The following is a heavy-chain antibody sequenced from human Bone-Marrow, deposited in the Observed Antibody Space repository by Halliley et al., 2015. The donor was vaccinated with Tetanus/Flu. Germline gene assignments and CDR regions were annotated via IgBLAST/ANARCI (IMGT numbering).Heavy chain of an antibody. V-gene: IGHV4-31*03. Sequence: LVKPTQTLSLTCTVSGGSISSGDYYWSWIRQHPGKGLEWIGNIFYSGSTYYNPSLKSRLTISVDTSKNQFSLKLSSVTAADTAAYYCARAIVVLTANYFDYWGQGTLVTVSS. CDR3: ARAIVVLTANYFDY. J-gene: IGHJ4*02. CDR1: GGSISSGDYY. CDR2: IFYSGST. D-gene: IGHD2-21*02.